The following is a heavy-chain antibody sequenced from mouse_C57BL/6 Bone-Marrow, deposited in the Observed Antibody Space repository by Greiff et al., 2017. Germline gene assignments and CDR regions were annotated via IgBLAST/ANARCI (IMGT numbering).Heavy chain of an antibody. CDR1: GFSFNTYA. D-gene: IGHD2-5*01. V-gene: IGHV10-1*01. CDR3: VRQVYYSNHQAWFAY. Sequence: EVQLVESGGGLVQPKGSLKLSCAASGFSFNTYAMNWVRQAPGKGLEWVARIRSKSNNYATYYADSVKDRFTISRDDSESMLYLQMNNLKTEDTAMYYCVRQVYYSNHQAWFAYWGQGTLVTVSA. J-gene: IGHJ3*01. CDR2: IRSKSNNYAT.